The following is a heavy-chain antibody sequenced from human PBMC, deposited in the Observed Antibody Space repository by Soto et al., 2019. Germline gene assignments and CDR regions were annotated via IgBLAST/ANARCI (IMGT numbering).Heavy chain of an antibody. CDR2: IKSKTDGGTT. D-gene: IGHD2-2*01. Sequence: GGSLRLSCAASGFTFSNAWMSWVRQAPGKGLEWVGRIKSKTDGGTTDYAAPVKGRFTISRDDSKNTLYLQMNSLKTEDTAVYYCTTGIVVVPAAIDYWGQGTLVTVSS. V-gene: IGHV3-15*01. CDR3: TTGIVVVPAAIDY. J-gene: IGHJ4*02. CDR1: GFTFSNAW.